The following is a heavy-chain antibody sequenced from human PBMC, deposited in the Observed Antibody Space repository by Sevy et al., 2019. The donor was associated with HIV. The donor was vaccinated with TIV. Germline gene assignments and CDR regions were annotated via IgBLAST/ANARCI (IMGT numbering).Heavy chain of an antibody. D-gene: IGHD3-10*01. Sequence: ASVKVSCKASGGTFSSYAISWVRQAPGQGLEWLGGMIPMFGTANYAQKFQGRVIITADESTSTVYMELSSLKSGDTAVYYCVRGPNGSYLLYYFDNWGQGTLVTVSS. J-gene: IGHJ4*02. CDR3: VRGPNGSYLLYYFDN. CDR1: GGTFSSYA. V-gene: IGHV1-69*13. CDR2: MIPMFGTA.